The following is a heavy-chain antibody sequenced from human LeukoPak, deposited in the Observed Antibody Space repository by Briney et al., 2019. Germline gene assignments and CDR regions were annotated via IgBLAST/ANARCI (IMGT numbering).Heavy chain of an antibody. J-gene: IGHJ4*02. CDR3: AREPSGYHNT. Sequence: GGSLRLSCAASEFSVGSNYMTWVGRAPGKGLEWCSLIFSGSRTYYADSATGRLTISRDNSKNTLYLQMNSLRADDTAVYYCAREPSGYHNTGGQQTLVTVAS. V-gene: IGHV3-66*01. CDR2: IFSGSRT. CDR1: EFSVGSNY. D-gene: IGHD5-12*01.